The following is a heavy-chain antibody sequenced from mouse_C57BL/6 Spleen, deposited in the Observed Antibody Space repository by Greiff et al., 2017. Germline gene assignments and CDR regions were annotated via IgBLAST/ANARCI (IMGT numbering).Heavy chain of an antibody. Sequence: QVQLKQPGAELVMPGASVKLSCKASGYTFTSYWMHWVKQRPGQGLEWIGEIDPSDSYTNYNQKFKGKSTLTVDKSSSTAYMQLSSLTSEDSAVNYCASGDVDYWGQGTTLTVSS. V-gene: IGHV1-69*01. CDR1: GYTFTSYW. CDR2: IDPSDSYT. J-gene: IGHJ2*01. D-gene: IGHD3-3*01. CDR3: ASGDVDY.